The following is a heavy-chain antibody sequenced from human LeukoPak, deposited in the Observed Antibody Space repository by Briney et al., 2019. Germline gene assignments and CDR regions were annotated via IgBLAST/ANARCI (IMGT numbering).Heavy chain of an antibody. CDR2: IYYSGST. D-gene: IGHD1-26*01. Sequence: PSETLSLTCTVSGGSISSYYWSWIRQPPGKGLEWIGYIYYSGSTNYNPSLKSRVTISVDTSKNQFSLKLSSVTAADTAVYYCARWALNWFDPWGQGTLVTVSS. V-gene: IGHV4-59*01. CDR3: ARWALNWFDP. CDR1: GGSISSYY. J-gene: IGHJ5*02.